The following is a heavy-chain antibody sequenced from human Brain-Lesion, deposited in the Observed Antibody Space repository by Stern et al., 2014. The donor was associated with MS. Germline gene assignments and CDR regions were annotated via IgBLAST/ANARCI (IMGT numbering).Heavy chain of an antibody. V-gene: IGHV4-39*01. Sequence: VQLVESGPGLLKPSETLSLTCTVSGVSLSRNTNYWGWVRQPPGKGLEWIGIISYSGGTFYNPSLKSRVTISMVMSQNQVSPNLSSMTAADTAVYYCARAELDDAFDIWGQGTLVTVSS. CDR2: ISYSGGT. CDR3: ARAELDDAFDI. J-gene: IGHJ3*02. CDR1: GVSLSRNTNY. D-gene: IGHD3/OR15-3a*01.